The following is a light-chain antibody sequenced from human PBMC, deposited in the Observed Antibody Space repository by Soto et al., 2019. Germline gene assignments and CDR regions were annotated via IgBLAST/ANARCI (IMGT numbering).Light chain of an antibody. CDR2: DSN. J-gene: IGLJ2*01. CDR3: GTWDSSLSAVV. V-gene: IGLV1-51*01. CDR1: SSNIGNNY. Sequence: QYVLTQPPSVSEAPGQKVTISCSGSSSNIGNNYVSWYQQLPGTAPKVLIYDSNKRPSGIPDRFSGSKSGTSATLGITGLQTGDEADYYCGTWDSSLSAVVFGGGTKVTVL.